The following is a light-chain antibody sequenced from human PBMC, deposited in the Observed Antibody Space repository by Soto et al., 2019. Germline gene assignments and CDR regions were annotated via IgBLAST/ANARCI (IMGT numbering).Light chain of an antibody. Sequence: DIQMTQSPSSVSASVGDRVTITCRASQDIGSWLAWYQQKPGKAPDLLIYGAASLQSGVPPRFFGSGAGTDFTLTIISLQPEDFATYYCQQGGSFPLTFGQGTRLEIK. CDR2: GAA. CDR3: QQGGSFPLT. CDR1: QDIGSW. J-gene: IGKJ5*01. V-gene: IGKV1-12*01.